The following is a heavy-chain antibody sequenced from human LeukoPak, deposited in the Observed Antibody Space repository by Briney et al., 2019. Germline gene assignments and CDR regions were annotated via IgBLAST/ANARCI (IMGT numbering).Heavy chain of an antibody. CDR1: GFTFSSYW. CDR3: ASGALDYCGGDCYFDY. V-gene: IGHV3-7*05. CDR2: IKQDGSEE. J-gene: IGHJ4*02. Sequence: GGSLRLSCAASGFTFSSYWMSWVRQAPGKGLEWVANIKQDGSEEYYVDSVKGRFTISRDNAKNSLYLQMNSLRAEDTAVYYCASGALDYCGGDCYFDYWGQGTLVTVSS. D-gene: IGHD2-21*02.